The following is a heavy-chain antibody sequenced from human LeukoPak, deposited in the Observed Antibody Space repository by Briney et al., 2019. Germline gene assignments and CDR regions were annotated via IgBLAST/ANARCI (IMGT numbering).Heavy chain of an antibody. V-gene: IGHV3-30*02. Sequence: PGGSLRLSCAASGFTFSNHGMLWVRQAPGKGLEWVAFIRYDGSNQYYADSVKGRFTISRDSSKNTLYLQVNSLRDEDTAVYYCAKEVGVTTRGSFAYWGQGTLVTVSS. CDR2: IRYDGSNQ. J-gene: IGHJ4*02. D-gene: IGHD1-26*01. CDR3: AKEVGVTTRGSFAY. CDR1: GFTFSNHG.